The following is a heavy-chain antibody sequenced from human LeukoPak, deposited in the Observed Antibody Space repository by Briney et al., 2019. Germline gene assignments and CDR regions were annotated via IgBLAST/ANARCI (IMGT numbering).Heavy chain of an antibody. CDR1: GFTFSSYA. V-gene: IGHV3-23*01. Sequence: GGSLRLSCAASGFTFSSYAMSWVRQAPGKGLEWVSAISGSGVSTYYADSVKGRFTISRDNAKNSLYLQMNSLRAEDTAVYYCARGYVALGYFDYWGQGTQVTVSS. J-gene: IGHJ4*02. D-gene: IGHD3-16*01. CDR2: ISGSGVST. CDR3: ARGYVALGYFDY.